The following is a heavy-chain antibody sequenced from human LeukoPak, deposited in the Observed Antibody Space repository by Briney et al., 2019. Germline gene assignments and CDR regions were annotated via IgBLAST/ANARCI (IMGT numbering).Heavy chain of an antibody. D-gene: IGHD6-6*01. CDR2: IYYSGST. CDR1: GGSISSYY. J-gene: IGHJ6*02. V-gene: IGHV4-59*01. Sequence: PSETLSLTCTVSGGSISSYYWSWIRQPPGKGLEWIGYIYYSGSTNYNPSLKSRVTISVDTSKNQFSLKLSSVTAADTAVYYCARVPTYSSSSNYYYYYGMDVWGQGTTVTVSS. CDR3: ARVPTYSSSSNYYYYYGMDV.